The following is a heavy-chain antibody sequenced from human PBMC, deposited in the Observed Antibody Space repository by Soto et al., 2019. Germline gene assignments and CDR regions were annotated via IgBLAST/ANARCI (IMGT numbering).Heavy chain of an antibody. CDR2: IIPIFGTA. CDR1: GGSFRSYA. CDR3: ARDPSVVRGVSSYHYGMDV. D-gene: IGHD3-10*01. J-gene: IGHJ6*02. V-gene: IGHV1-69*13. Sequence: SVKVSCEASGGSFRSYAISSARQAPGQGLEWMGGIIPIFGTANYAQKFQGRVTITADESTSTAYMELSSLRSEDTAVYYCARDPSVVRGVSSYHYGMDVWGQGTTVTVSS.